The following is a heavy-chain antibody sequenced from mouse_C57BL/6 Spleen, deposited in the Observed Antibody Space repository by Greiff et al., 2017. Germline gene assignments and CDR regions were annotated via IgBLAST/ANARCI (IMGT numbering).Heavy chain of an antibody. CDR3: ARYRRIYYGNFYYAMDY. D-gene: IGHD2-1*01. J-gene: IGHJ4*01. V-gene: IGHV7-3*01. CDR1: GFTFTDYY. Sequence: DVKLVESGGGLVQPGGSLSLSCAASGFTFTDYYMSWVRQPPGKALEWLGFIRNKANGYTTEYSASVKGRFTISRDNSQSILYLQMNALRAEDSATYYYARYRRIYYGNFYYAMDYWGQGTSVTVSS. CDR2: IRNKANGYTT.